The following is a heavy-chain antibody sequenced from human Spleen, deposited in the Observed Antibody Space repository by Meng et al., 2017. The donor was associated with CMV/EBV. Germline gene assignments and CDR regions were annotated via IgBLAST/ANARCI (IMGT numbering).Heavy chain of an antibody. D-gene: IGHD2-21*02. J-gene: IGHJ3*01. Sequence: GESLKISCAASGFTFSSYAMHWVRQAPGQGLEWMGWINPNSGGTNYAQKFQGRVTMTRDTSISTAYMELSRLRSDDTAVYYCARDRGITAIQLDAFDVWGQGTLVTVSS. CDR2: INPNSGGT. V-gene: IGHV1-2*02. CDR3: ARDRGITAIQLDAFDV. CDR1: GFTFSSYA.